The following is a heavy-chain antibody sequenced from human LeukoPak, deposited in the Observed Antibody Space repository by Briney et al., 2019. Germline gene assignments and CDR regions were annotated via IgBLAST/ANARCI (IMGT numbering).Heavy chain of an antibody. J-gene: IGHJ4*01. CDR1: GFTFSDYY. Sequence: VGSLRLSRAASGFTFSDYYMSWIRQAPGKGLEWVSYISTGSSYTNYADSVKGRFTISRDNAKNSLSLQMNSLRAEDTAIYYCARAYGQVYFDNWGHGNLVTVSS. CDR3: ARAYGQVYFDN. D-gene: IGHD3-10*01. V-gene: IGHV3-11*06. CDR2: ISTGSSYT.